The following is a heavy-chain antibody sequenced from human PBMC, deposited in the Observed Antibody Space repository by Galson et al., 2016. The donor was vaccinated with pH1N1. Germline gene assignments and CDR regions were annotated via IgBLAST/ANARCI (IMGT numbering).Heavy chain of an antibody. J-gene: IGHJ4*02. Sequence: SLRLSCAASGFTFTNYAMTWVRRAPGKGLEWVSGISGTGDNTRYADSVKGRFTISRDNSRNTLFLQMNSLRPEDTAVYYCAKVDRDDYGDYALDYWGQGTLVTVSS. CDR1: GFTFTNYA. D-gene: IGHD4-17*01. CDR2: ISGTGDNT. V-gene: IGHV3-23*01. CDR3: AKVDRDDYGDYALDY.